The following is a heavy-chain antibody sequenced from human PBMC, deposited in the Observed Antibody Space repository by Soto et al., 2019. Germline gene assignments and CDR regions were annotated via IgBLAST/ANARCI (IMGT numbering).Heavy chain of an antibody. CDR2: IYYSGST. D-gene: IGHD2-21*02. V-gene: IGHV4-39*07. J-gene: IGHJ4*02. Sequence: PSETLSLTCTVSGGSISSSSYYWGWIRQPPGKGLEWIGSIYYSGSTYYNPSLKSRVTISVDTSKNQFSLKLSSVTAADTAVYYCARRWGVTLDYWGQGTLVTVSS. CDR3: ARRWGVTLDY. CDR1: GGSISSSSYY.